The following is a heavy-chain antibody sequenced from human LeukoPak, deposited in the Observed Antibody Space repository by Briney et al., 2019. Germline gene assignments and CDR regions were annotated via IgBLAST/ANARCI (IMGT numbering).Heavy chain of an antibody. Sequence: SETLSLTCSVSGDSISSYYWSWTRQPPGKGLEWIGYIYYSGTTKYNPSLESRVTISVDTSKSQFSLKVNSVTSADTAIYYCATSYYDYDRWDYWGQGALVTVSS. V-gene: IGHV4-59*01. CDR1: GDSISSYY. CDR3: ATSYYDYDRWDY. J-gene: IGHJ4*02. D-gene: IGHD3-16*01. CDR2: IYYSGTT.